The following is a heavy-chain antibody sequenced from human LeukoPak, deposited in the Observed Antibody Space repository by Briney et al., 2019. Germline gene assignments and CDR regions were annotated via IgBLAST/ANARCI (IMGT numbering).Heavy chain of an antibody. V-gene: IGHV4-34*01. D-gene: IGHD3-3*01. Sequence: SETLSLTCAVYGGSFSGYYWSWIRQPPGKGREWIGEINHSGSTNYNPSLKSRVTISVDTSKNQFSLKLSSVTAADTAVYYCARWSRNAFDIWGQGTMVTVSS. CDR3: ARWSRNAFDI. J-gene: IGHJ3*02. CDR2: INHSGST. CDR1: GGSFSGYY.